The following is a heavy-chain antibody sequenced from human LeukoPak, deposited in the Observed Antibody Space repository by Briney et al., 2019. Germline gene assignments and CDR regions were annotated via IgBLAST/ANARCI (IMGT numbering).Heavy chain of an antibody. V-gene: IGHV3-30*02. CDR3: ARGDVSHRGYFDY. D-gene: IGHD3-10*01. J-gene: IGHJ4*02. CDR1: GFTFSSYG. Sequence: PGGSLRLSCAASGFTFSSYGMHWVRQAPGKGLEWVAFIRYDGSNKYYADSVKGRFTISRDNSKNTLYLQMNSLRAEDTAVYYCARGDVSHRGYFDYWGQGTLVTVSS. CDR2: IRYDGSNK.